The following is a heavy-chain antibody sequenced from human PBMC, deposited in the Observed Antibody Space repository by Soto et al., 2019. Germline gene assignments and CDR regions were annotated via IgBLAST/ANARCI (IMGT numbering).Heavy chain of an antibody. CDR1: GFTVSTYY. V-gene: IGHV3-53*01. J-gene: IGHJ2*01. CDR2: IYSGGGT. CDR3: ARGLGSVSYWYFDL. D-gene: IGHD3-10*01. Sequence: EVQLVESGGGLIQPGESLRLSCAASGFTVSTYYMNWVRQAPGKGLEWVSVIYSGGGTMHADSVKGRFAISRDNSKNTLYLQMNSLRAEDTAVYYCARGLGSVSYWYFDLWGRGTLVTVSS.